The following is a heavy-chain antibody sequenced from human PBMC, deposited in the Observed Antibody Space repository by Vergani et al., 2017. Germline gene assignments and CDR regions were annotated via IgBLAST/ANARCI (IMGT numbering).Heavy chain of an antibody. CDR1: GYTFTSYY. CDR3: AKDQITGILDYYYGMDV. J-gene: IGHJ6*02. D-gene: IGHD1-20*01. Sequence: QVQLVQSGAEVKKPGASVKVSCKASGYTFTSYYMHWVRQAPGQGLEWMGIINPSGGSTSYAQKFQGRVTMTRDTSTSTVYMELSSLRSEDTAVYYCAKDQITGILDYYYGMDVWGQGTTVTVSS. CDR2: INPSGGST. V-gene: IGHV1-46*01.